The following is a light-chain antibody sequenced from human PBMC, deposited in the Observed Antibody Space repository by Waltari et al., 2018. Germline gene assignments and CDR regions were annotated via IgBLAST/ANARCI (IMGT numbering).Light chain of an antibody. V-gene: IGLV2-14*03. Sequence: QSALTQPASVSGSPGQSITISCTGTSSDVGPYNYVPWYQQHPGKAPKLMIFDVSIRPSGVSNRFSGSKSGNTASLTISGLQAEDEADYYCSSYISSSTLELFGGGTSLTVL. J-gene: IGLJ2*01. CDR1: SSDVGPYNY. CDR2: DVS. CDR3: SSYISSSTLEL.